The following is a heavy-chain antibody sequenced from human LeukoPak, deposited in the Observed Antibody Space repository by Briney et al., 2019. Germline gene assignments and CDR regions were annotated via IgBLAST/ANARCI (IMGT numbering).Heavy chain of an antibody. CDR2: ITPNNGVS. V-gene: IGHV1-2*02. CDR3: ATAGSSRAAFDI. CDR1: RYTFTVYY. D-gene: IGHD3-10*01. J-gene: IGHJ3*02. Sequence: ASVKVSCKASRYTFTVYYLHWVRQAPGQGPEWVGWITPNNGVSNYAQKFQGRVTMSRDTSITTAYMELSRLRSDDTAVYYCATAGSSRAAFDIWGQGTMVTVSS.